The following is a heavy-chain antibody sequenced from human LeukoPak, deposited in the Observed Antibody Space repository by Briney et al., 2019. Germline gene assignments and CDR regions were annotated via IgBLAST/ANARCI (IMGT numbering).Heavy chain of an antibody. V-gene: IGHV4-59*08. CDR2: IYYSGST. D-gene: IGHD3-22*01. CDR3: ARANHDSSGYYSRTLYYYYYGMDV. Sequence: SETLSLTCTVSGGSISSYYWSWIRQPPGKGLEWIGYIYYSGSTNYNPSLKSRVTISVDTPKNQFSLKLSSVTAADTAVYYCARANHDSSGYYSRTLYYYYYGMDVWCQGTTVTVSS. CDR1: GGSISSYY. J-gene: IGHJ6*02.